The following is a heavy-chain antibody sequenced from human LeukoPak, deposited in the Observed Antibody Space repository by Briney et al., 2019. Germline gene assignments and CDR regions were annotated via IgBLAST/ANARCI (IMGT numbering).Heavy chain of an antibody. CDR3: ASHMVVAGTRGLDS. Sequence: SETLSLTCAVSGGSIYSSNWWSWVRQAPGQGLEWIGEVSHSGSTNYNPSLKSRVTISMDKSNNQFSLKLDSATAADTAVYYCASHMVVAGTRGLDSWGQGTLLTVSS. V-gene: IGHV4-4*02. CDR2: VSHSGST. J-gene: IGHJ4*02. CDR1: GGSIYSSNW. D-gene: IGHD6-19*01.